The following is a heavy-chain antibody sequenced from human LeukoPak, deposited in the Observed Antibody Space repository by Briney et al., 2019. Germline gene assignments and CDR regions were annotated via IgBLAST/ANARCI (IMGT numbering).Heavy chain of an antibody. CDR2: IRSKANSYAT. CDR1: GFTFSGSA. V-gene: IGHV3-73*01. D-gene: IGHD6-6*01. Sequence: GGSLRLSCAASGFTFSGSAMHWVRQASGKGLEWVGRIRSKANSYATAYAASVKGRFTISRDDSKNTAYLQMNSLKTEDTAVYYCTRLKYSSPNDFDYWGQGTLVTVSS. J-gene: IGHJ4*02. CDR3: TRLKYSSPNDFDY.